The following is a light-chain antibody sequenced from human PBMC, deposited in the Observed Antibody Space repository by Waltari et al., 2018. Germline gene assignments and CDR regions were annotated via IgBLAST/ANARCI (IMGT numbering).Light chain of an antibody. CDR2: GTS. CDR1: QGVSRA. Sequence: EIVLTQSPGTLSLSPGERATLSCRAVQGVSRALAWYQQKPGQAPRLLIYGTSNRATGIPDRFSGSGSGTDFSLTISRLEPEDVAVYFCQHYVRLPATFGQGTKVEIK. V-gene: IGKV3-20*01. J-gene: IGKJ1*01. CDR3: QHYVRLPAT.